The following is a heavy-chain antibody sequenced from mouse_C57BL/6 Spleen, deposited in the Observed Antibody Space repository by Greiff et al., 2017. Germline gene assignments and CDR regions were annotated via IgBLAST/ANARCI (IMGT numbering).Heavy chain of an antibody. D-gene: IGHD2-4*01. Sequence: QVQLQQSGAELAKPGASVKLSCKASGYTFTSYWMHWVKQRPGQGLEWIGYINPSSGYTKYNQKFKDKSTLTADKSSSTAYMQLSSLTYEDSAVYYCARSIYYDYAWFAYWGQGTLVTVSA. V-gene: IGHV1-7*01. CDR1: GYTFTSYW. J-gene: IGHJ3*01. CDR2: INPSSGYT. CDR3: ARSIYYDYAWFAY.